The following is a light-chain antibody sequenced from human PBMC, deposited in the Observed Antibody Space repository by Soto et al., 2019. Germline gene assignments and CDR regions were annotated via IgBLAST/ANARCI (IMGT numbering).Light chain of an antibody. J-gene: IGKJ5*01. V-gene: IGKV3D-20*02. CDR2: GAS. Sequence: EVVMTQSPATLSVSPGEGVTLSCRASQGIGDTLAWYQHKPGQTPRLLIYGASSRATGIPDRFSGSGSGTDFTLTISRLEPEDFAVYYCQQRRSWPRITFGQGTRLEIK. CDR3: QQRRSWPRIT. CDR1: QGIGDT.